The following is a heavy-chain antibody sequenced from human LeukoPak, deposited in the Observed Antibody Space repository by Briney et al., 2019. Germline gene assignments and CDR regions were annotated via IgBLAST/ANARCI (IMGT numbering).Heavy chain of an antibody. V-gene: IGHV1-2*06. J-gene: IGHJ4*02. CDR3: ARVVTVVTSRYFDY. CDR2: INPNSGGT. CDR1: GYTFTGYY. Sequence: ASVKVSCKASGYTFTGYYMHWVRQAPGQGLEWMGRINPNSGGTNYAQKFQGRATMTRDTSISTAYMELSRLRSDDTAVYYCARVVTVVTSRYFDYWGQGTLVTVSS. D-gene: IGHD4-23*01.